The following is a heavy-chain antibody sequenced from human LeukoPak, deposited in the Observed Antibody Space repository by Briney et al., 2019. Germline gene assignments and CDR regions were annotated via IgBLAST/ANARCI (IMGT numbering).Heavy chain of an antibody. J-gene: IGHJ4*02. D-gene: IGHD6-13*01. V-gene: IGHV4-34*01. CDR3: AREQQQLVEDY. Sequence: SETLSLTCAVYGGSFSGYYWSWIRQPPGKGLEWIGEINHSGSTYYNPSLKSRVTISVDTSKNQFSLKLSSVTAADTAVYYCAREQQQLVEDYWGQGTLVTVSS. CDR2: INHSGST. CDR1: GGSFSGYY.